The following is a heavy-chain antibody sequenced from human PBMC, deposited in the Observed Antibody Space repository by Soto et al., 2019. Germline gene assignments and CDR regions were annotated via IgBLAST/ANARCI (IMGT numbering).Heavy chain of an antibody. V-gene: IGHV1-2*04. D-gene: IGHD2-2*01. Sequence: ASVKVSCKASGYNFTGYYMHCARQAPGQGLEWMGWINPNSGGTNYAQKFQGWVTMTRDTSISTAYMELSRLRSDDTAVYYCARGENVVVPAATSEYYYYMDVWGKGTTVTVSS. CDR1: GYNFTGYY. CDR3: ARGENVVVPAATSEYYYYMDV. J-gene: IGHJ6*03. CDR2: INPNSGGT.